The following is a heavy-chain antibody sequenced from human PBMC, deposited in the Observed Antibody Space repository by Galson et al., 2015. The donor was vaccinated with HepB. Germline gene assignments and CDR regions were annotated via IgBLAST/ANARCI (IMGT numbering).Heavy chain of an antibody. CDR3: ARGGRVTATANDAFDI. J-gene: IGHJ3*02. V-gene: IGHV1-2*02. D-gene: IGHD2-21*02. Sequence: SVKVSCKASGYTFTGYYMHWVRQAPGQGLEWMGWINPNSGGTNYAQKFQGRVTMTRDTSISTAYMELSRLRSDDTAVYYCARGGRVTATANDAFDIWGQGTMVTVSS. CDR1: GYTFTGYY. CDR2: INPNSGGT.